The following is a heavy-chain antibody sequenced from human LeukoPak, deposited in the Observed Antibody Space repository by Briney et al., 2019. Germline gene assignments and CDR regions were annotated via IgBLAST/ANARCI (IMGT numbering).Heavy chain of an antibody. J-gene: IGHJ4*02. CDR3: ASSSWYGKLDY. V-gene: IGHV4-59*08. CDR2: IYYSGST. Sequence: SETLSLTCTVSGGSISSYYWSWIRQPPGKGLEWIGYIYYSGSTNHNPSLKSRVTISVDTSKNQFSLKLSSVTAADTAVYYCASSSWYGKLDYWGQGTLVTVSS. D-gene: IGHD6-13*01. CDR1: GGSISSYY.